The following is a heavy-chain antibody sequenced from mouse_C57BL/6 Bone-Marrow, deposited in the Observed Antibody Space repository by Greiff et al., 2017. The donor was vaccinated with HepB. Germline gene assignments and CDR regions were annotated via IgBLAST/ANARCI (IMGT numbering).Heavy chain of an antibody. CDR3: ARIEAFDYRMDY. Sequence: VQLQQSGAELMKPGATVKLSCKATGYTFTGYWIEWVKQRPGHGLEWIGEMLPGSGSTNYNEKFKGKATFTEDTSSNTAYMQLSSLTPEDSAIYYGARIEAFDYRMDYGGQGTSVTVSS. D-gene: IGHD2-4*01. J-gene: IGHJ4*01. CDR2: MLPGSGST. V-gene: IGHV1-9*01. CDR1: GYTFTGYW.